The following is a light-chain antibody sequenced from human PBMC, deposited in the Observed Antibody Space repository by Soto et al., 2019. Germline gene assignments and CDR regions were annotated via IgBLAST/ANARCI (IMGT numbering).Light chain of an antibody. V-gene: IGKV3-20*01. J-gene: IGKJ3*01. CDR2: DAS. Sequence: EIVLTQSPGTLSLSPGERATLSRRASQSVYSSHLAWYRQKPGQVPRLLIYDASSRATGIPDRFSGSGSGTDFTLTISRLEPEDFAVYYCQQYHSAPFTFGPGTKVDIK. CDR1: QSVYSSH. CDR3: QQYHSAPFT.